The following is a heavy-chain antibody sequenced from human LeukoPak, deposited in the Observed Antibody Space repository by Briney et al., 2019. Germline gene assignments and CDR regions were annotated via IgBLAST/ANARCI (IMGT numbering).Heavy chain of an antibody. D-gene: IGHD3-3*01. J-gene: IGHJ4*02. CDR2: IYYSGST. CDR3: ARAILSGYPDS. V-gene: IGHV4-61*05. Sequence: SETLSLTCTVSGGSISSSSYCWGWIRQPPGKGLEWIGYIYYSGSTNYNPSLKSRVTISLDTSKNQFSLKLSSVTAADTAVYYCARAILSGYPDSWGQGTLVTVSS. CDR1: GGSISSSSYC.